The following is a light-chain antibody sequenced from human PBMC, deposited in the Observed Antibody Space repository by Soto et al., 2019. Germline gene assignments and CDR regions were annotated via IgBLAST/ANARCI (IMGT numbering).Light chain of an antibody. CDR3: AAWDDSLNAFYV. CDR2: DNH. CDR1: RSNIGSNT. J-gene: IGLJ1*01. V-gene: IGLV1-44*01. Sequence: QSALAQPPSVSGTPGQRGTISCSGSRSNIGSNTVNWYQDLPGTAPKLLVYDNHHRPSGVPDRFSGSKSGTSASLAISGLQSEDEAEYYCAAWDDSLNAFYVFGTGTKV.